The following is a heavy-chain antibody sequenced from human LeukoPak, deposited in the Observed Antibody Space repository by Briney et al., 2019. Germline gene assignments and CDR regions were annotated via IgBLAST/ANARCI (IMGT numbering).Heavy chain of an antibody. D-gene: IGHD2/OR15-2a*01. CDR2: INAGNGNT. J-gene: IGHJ4*02. Sequence: ASVKVSCKASGYTFTSYAMHWVRQAPGQRLEWMGWINAGNGNTKYSQEFQGRVTITRDTSASTVYMELSSLRSEDMAVYYCARSMASRLYYFDYWGQGTLVTVSS. CDR1: GYTFTSYA. V-gene: IGHV1-3*03. CDR3: ARSMASRLYYFDY.